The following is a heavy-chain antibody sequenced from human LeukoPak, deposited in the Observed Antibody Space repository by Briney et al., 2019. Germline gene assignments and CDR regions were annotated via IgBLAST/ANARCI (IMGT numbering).Heavy chain of an antibody. CDR2: IGGSGGST. V-gene: IGHV3-23*01. Sequence: GGSLRLSCAASGFTFSSYAMSWVRQAPGKGLEWVSVIGGSGGSTYYADSVKGRFTISRDDAKNSLYLQMNSLRAEDTAVYYCARTATDTGEFDYWGQGTLVTVSS. CDR1: GFTFSSYA. D-gene: IGHD6-13*01. J-gene: IGHJ4*02. CDR3: ARTATDTGEFDY.